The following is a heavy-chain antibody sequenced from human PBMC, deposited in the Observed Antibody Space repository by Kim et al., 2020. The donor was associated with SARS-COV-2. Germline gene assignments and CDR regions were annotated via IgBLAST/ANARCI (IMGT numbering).Heavy chain of an antibody. CDR3: ARAQYYKGYCSGGSCQKDDY. CDR2: ISSSSSTI. J-gene: IGHJ4*02. D-gene: IGHD2-15*01. Sequence: GGSLRLSCAASGFTFSSYSMNWVRQAPGKGLEWVSYISSSSSTIYYADPVKGRFTISRDNAKNSLYLQMNSLRAEDTAVYYCARAQYYKGYCSGGSCQKDDYWGQGTLVTVSS. V-gene: IGHV3-48*04. CDR1: GFTFSSYS.